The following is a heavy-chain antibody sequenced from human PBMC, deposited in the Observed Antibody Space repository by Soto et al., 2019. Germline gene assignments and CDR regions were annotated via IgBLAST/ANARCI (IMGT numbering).Heavy chain of an antibody. CDR3: ARDRNGDSGYGMDV. V-gene: IGHV3-48*02. CDR2: ISSSSSTI. CDR1: GFTFSSYS. D-gene: IGHD3-22*01. Sequence: GSLRLICSGSGFTFSSYSMNWVRQAPGKGLEWVSYISSSSSTIYYADSVKGRFTISRDNAKNSLYLQMNSLRDEDTAVYYCARDRNGDSGYGMDVWGQGTKVTVYS. J-gene: IGHJ6*02.